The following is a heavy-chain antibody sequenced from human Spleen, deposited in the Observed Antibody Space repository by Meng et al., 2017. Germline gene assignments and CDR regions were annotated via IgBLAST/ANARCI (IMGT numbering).Heavy chain of an antibody. V-gene: IGHV1-69*05. CDR1: GGIFSNYV. Sequence: SVKVSCKSLGGIFSNYVIGWVRQAPGQGLEWMGGIISVFGTTNYAQKFQGRVTITTDESTRTVYMELTRLTSEDTAVYFCARKAGNCISTTCYSLDYWGQGTLVTVSS. J-gene: IGHJ4*02. CDR2: IISVFGTT. CDR3: ARKAGNCISTTCYSLDY. D-gene: IGHD2-2*01.